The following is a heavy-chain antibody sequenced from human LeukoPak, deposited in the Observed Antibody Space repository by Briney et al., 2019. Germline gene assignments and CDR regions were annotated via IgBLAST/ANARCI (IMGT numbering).Heavy chain of an antibody. D-gene: IGHD3-22*01. CDR2: ISSSGSTI. J-gene: IGHJ4*02. Sequence: GGSLRLSCAASGFTFSSYEMNWVRQAPGKGLEWVSYISSSGSTIYYADSVKGRFTISRDNATNSLYLQMNSLRAEDTAVYYCARETYYYDSSASRLLDYWGQGTLVSVSS. CDR1: GFTFSSYE. V-gene: IGHV3-48*03. CDR3: ARETYYYDSSASRLLDY.